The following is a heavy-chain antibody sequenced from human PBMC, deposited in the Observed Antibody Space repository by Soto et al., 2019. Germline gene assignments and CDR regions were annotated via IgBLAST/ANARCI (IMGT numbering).Heavy chain of an antibody. J-gene: IGHJ4*02. CDR3: AKERRITGINDY. V-gene: IGHV3-23*01. D-gene: IGHD1-20*01. CDR1: GFTFSSYA. CDR2: ISGSGGST. Sequence: EVQLLESGGCLVQPGGSLRLSCAASGFTFSSYAMSWVRQAQGKGLEWVSAISGSGGSTYYADSVKGRFTISRDNSKNTLYLQMNSLRAEDTAVYYCAKERRITGINDYWGQGTLVTVSS.